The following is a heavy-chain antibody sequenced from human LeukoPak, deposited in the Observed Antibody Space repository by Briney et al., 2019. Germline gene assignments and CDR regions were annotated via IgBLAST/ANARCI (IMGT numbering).Heavy chain of an antibody. Sequence: SGTLSLTCAVYGGSFSGYYWSWIRQPPGKGLEWIGEINHSGSTNYNPSLKSRVTISVDTSKNQFSLKLSSVTAADTAVYYCARGLGPEGFATFGTQIYYFDYWGQGTLVTVSS. CDR3: ARGLGPEGFATFGTQIYYFDY. CDR2: INHSGST. J-gene: IGHJ4*02. V-gene: IGHV4-34*01. CDR1: GGSFSGYY. D-gene: IGHD2/OR15-2a*01.